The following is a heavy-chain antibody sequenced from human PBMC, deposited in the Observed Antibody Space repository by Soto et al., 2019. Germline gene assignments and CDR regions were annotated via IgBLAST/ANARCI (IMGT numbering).Heavy chain of an antibody. CDR3: ASRSGGYDSSGYYFTY. D-gene: IGHD3-22*01. V-gene: IGHV1-69*01. CDR1: GGTFSSYA. Sequence: QVQLVQSGAEVKKPGSSVKVSCKASGGTFSSYAISWVRQAPGQGLEWMGGIIPIFGTANYAQKFQGRVTITADESTSTAYMELGSLRSEDTAVYYCASRSGGYDSSGYYFTYWGQGTLVTVSS. CDR2: IIPIFGTA. J-gene: IGHJ4*02.